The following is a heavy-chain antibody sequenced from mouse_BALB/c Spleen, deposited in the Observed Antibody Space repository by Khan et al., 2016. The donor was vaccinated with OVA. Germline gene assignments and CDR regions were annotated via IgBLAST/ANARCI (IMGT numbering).Heavy chain of an antibody. CDR1: GFTFSRFG. Sequence: EVQLQESGGGLVQPGGSRKLSCAASGFTFSRFGMHWVRQAPEKGLEWVAYISSGSSTIYYADTVKGRFTISRDNPKNTLFLQMTSLRSEDTAMYYCAGESNFDYWGQGTTLTVSS. CDR3: AGESNFDY. V-gene: IGHV5-17*02. J-gene: IGHJ2*01. CDR2: ISSGSSTI. D-gene: IGHD6-2*01.